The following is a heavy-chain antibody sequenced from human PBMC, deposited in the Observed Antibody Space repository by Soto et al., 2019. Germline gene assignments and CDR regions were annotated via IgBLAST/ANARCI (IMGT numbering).Heavy chain of an antibody. Sequence: EASVKVSCKASGYTFXSYGISWVRQAPGQGPEWMGWISAYNGNTNYAQKLQGRVTMTTDTSTSTAYMELRSLRSDDTAVYYCAREGYCSGGSCYSGFPDYWGQGTLVTVSS. V-gene: IGHV1-18*01. J-gene: IGHJ4*02. CDR3: AREGYCSGGSCYSGFPDY. CDR1: GYTFXSYG. D-gene: IGHD2-15*01. CDR2: ISAYNGNT.